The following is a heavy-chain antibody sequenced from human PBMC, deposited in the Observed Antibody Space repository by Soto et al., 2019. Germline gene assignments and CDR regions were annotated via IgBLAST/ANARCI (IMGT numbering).Heavy chain of an antibody. CDR2: ISAYNGNT. Sequence: ASVKVSCKASGYTFTSYGISWVRQAPGQGLEWMGWISAYNGNTNYAQKLQGRVTMTTDTSTSTAYMELRSLRSDDTAVYYCARGQVSSSYSSSWYLPYYYYGMDVWGQGTTVTVSS. V-gene: IGHV1-18*01. J-gene: IGHJ6*02. D-gene: IGHD6-13*01. CDR1: GYTFTSYG. CDR3: ARGQVSSSYSSSWYLPYYYYGMDV.